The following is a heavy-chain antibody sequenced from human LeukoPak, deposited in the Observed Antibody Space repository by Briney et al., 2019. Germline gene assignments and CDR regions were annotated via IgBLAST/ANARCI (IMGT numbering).Heavy chain of an antibody. Sequence: PGGSLRLSCAASGFTFSSYWMHWVRQAPGKGLVWVSRINSDGSSTSYADSVKGRFTISRDNAKNTLYLQMNSLRAEDTAVYYCARDGVAAAANDAFDFWGQGTMVTVSS. V-gene: IGHV3-74*01. CDR1: GFTFSSYW. D-gene: IGHD6-13*01. CDR2: INSDGSST. J-gene: IGHJ3*01. CDR3: ARDGVAAAANDAFDF.